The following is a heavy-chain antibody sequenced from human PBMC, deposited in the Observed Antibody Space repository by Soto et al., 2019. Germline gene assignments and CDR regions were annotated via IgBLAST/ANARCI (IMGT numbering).Heavy chain of an antibody. D-gene: IGHD2-2*01. CDR2: IDPGDTYA. CDR3: ARIYCTTTTCDSWFDP. V-gene: IGHV5-10-1*01. J-gene: IGHJ5*02. CDR1: GYTFTTFW. Sequence: LNISCTGFGYTFTTFWISWVRQMPGKGLEWMGRIDPGDTYATYSPAFQGHVTISADKATSTAYLQWSSLKASDTAMYFCARIYCTTTTCDSWFDPWGQGTLVTVSS.